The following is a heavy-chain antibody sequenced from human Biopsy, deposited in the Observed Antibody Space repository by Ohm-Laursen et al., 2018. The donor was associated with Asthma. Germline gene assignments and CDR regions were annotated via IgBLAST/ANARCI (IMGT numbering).Heavy chain of an antibody. CDR1: GGSISSGGYY. V-gene: IGHV4-31*03. CDR3: ARWGSFGFDV. J-gene: IGHJ4*02. Sequence: TLSLTCSVSGGSISSGGYYWRWIRQHPGKGLEWIGYIYYSGSTYYNPSLKSRVTISVDTSKNQSSLNLSSVTAADAAVYYCARWGSFGFDVWGQGTLVTVSS. D-gene: IGHD7-27*01. CDR2: IYYSGST.